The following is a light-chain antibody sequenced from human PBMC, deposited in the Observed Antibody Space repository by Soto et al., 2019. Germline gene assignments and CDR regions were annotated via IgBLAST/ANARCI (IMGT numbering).Light chain of an antibody. CDR2: WAS. Sequence: DIVMTQSPDSLAVSLGERATINCKSSQSVLYSSSNKNYLAWYQQKAGQPPKLLIYWASVRESGVPDRLSGSRSGTDFTLTISSLQAADVAVYYCQQYYCTPLNTFGQGTRLQIK. CDR3: QQYYCTPLNT. V-gene: IGKV4-1*01. CDR1: QSVLYSSSNKNY. J-gene: IGKJ5*01.